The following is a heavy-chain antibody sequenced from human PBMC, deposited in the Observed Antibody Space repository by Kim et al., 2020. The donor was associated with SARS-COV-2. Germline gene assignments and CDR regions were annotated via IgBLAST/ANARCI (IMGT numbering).Heavy chain of an antibody. CDR1: GDSVSSKSAA. D-gene: IGHD1-26*01. Sequence: SQTLSLTCAISGDSVSSKSAAWNWIRQSPSRGLEWLGRTYHRSKWYSDYEVSVRSRINISPDTSKNQFSLQLNSVTPEDTAIYYCARDKYSGTYYVGFDYWGQGILVTVAS. CDR2: TYHRSKWYS. V-gene: IGHV6-1*01. CDR3: ARDKYSGTYYVGFDY. J-gene: IGHJ4*02.